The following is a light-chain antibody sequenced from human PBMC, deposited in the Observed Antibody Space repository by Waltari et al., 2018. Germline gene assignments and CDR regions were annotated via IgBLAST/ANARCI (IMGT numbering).Light chain of an antibody. CDR1: QSVSRS. Sequence: IVLTQSPGTLSLSPGERATLSCRASQSVSRSLAWYQQKPGQAPKLLIYGASTRATGIPDRFTGSGSGTYFSLTISSLGPEDFAIYFCQHYVRLPATFGQGTKVEIK. CDR3: QHYVRLPAT. V-gene: IGKV3-20*01. J-gene: IGKJ1*01. CDR2: GAS.